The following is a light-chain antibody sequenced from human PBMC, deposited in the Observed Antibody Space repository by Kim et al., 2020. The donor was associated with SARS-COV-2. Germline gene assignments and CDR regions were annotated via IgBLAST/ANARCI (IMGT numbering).Light chain of an antibody. V-gene: IGLV6-57*02. Sequence: GQTVTISCPGSSGSIASNYVQWYQQRPGSAPTTVIYEDNQRPSGVPDRFSGSIDSSSNSASLTISGLKTEDEADYYCQSYDSSNQVFGGGTQLTVL. CDR3: QSYDSSNQV. CDR2: EDN. CDR1: SGSIASNY. J-gene: IGLJ3*02.